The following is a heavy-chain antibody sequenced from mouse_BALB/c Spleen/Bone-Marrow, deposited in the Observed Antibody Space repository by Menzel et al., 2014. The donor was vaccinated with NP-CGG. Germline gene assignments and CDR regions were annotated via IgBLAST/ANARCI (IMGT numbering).Heavy chain of an antibody. CDR3: VRKYGKGGDY. Sequence: ESGAELVRPGASVKLSCKASGYTFTGYWTNWVKQRPEQGLEWIGMIDPSDSETHYNEMFKDKATLTVDKSSSTVYMQFSGLTSEDSAVYYCVRKYGKGGDYWGQGTTLTVSS. CDR1: GYTFTGYW. D-gene: IGHD2-10*02. J-gene: IGHJ2*01. CDR2: IDPSDSET. V-gene: IGHV1-52*01.